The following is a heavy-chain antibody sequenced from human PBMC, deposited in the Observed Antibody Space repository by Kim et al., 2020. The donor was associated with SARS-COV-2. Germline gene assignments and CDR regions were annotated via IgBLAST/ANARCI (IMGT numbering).Heavy chain of an antibody. J-gene: IGHJ6*02. CDR3: AIIAAAGTNYSYGMDV. CDR2: IYHSGST. V-gene: IGHV4-4*02. Sequence: SETLSLTCAVSGGSISSSNWWSWVRQPPGKGLEWIGEIYHSGSTNYNPSLKSRVTISVDKSKNQFSLQLSSVTAADTAVYYCAIIAAAGTNYSYGMDVWGQGTTVTVSS. D-gene: IGHD6-13*01. CDR1: GGSISSSNW.